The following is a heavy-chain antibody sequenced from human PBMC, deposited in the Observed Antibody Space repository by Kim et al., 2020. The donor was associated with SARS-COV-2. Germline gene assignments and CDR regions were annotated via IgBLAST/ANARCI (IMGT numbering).Heavy chain of an antibody. D-gene: IGHD3-16*01. J-gene: IGHJ4*02. CDR1: GGSISYYY. Sequence: SETLSLTCTVSGGSISYYYWNWIRQPPGKGLEWIAFIYNGGTTYYNTSLKSRVTLSVDTSKNHFSLQLSSVTAADTAVYYCASQSPRGGYWGQGTRVTVS. CDR2: IYNGGTT. CDR3: ASQSPRGGY. V-gene: IGHV4-59*01.